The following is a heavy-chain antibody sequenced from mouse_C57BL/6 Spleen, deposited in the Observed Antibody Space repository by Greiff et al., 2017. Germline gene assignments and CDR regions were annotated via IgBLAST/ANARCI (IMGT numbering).Heavy chain of an antibody. J-gene: IGHJ1*03. D-gene: IGHD1-1*01. CDR2: ISGGGGNT. CDR3: ASATVVAHWYFDV. CDR1: GFTFSSYT. V-gene: IGHV5-9*01. Sequence: EVMLVESGGGLVKPGGSLKLSCAASGFTFSSYTMSWVRQTPEKRLEWVATISGGGGNTYYPDSVKGRFTISRDNAKNTLYLQLSSLRSEDTALYYCASATVVAHWYFDVWGTGTTVTVSS.